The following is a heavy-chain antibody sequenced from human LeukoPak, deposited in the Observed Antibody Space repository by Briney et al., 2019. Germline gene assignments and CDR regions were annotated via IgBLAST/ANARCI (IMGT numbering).Heavy chain of an antibody. CDR3: AGGDRNGWYFDL. Sequence: GGSLRLSCAASGFTFYDYGMRWARQVPGKGLEGVCGINWNGGRTGYGDSVKGRFNISRDNAKNSLYLQMNSLRVEDTALYYWAGGDRNGWYFDLWGRGNLVTVS. CDR2: INWNGGRT. D-gene: IGHD2-8*01. CDR1: GFTFYDYG. V-gene: IGHV3-20*04. J-gene: IGHJ2*01.